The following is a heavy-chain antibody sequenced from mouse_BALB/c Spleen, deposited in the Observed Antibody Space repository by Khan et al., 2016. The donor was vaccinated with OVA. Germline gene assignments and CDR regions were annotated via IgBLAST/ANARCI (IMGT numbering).Heavy chain of an antibody. CDR3: ARKNYYGYAMDY. V-gene: IGHV3-2*02. CDR1: GYSITSGYA. CDR2: ISYSDST. Sequence: EVQLQESGPGLVKPSQSLSLTCTVTGYSITSGYAWNWIRQFPGNKLEWMGYISYSDSTSYNPSLRSRISITRDTSKNQFFLQLNSVTTEDTATYYCARKNYYGYAMDYWGQGTSVTVSA. J-gene: IGHJ4*01. D-gene: IGHD1-1*01.